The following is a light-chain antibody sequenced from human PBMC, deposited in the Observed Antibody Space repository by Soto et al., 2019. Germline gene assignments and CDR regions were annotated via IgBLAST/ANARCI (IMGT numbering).Light chain of an antibody. CDR1: QSVSSSY. V-gene: IGKV3-20*01. J-gene: IGKJ1*01. Sequence: EIVLTQSPGTLSLSPGERATLSCRASQSVSSSYLAWYQQKPGQAPRLLIYGASSRATGIPDRFSGSGSGTDFTLTISRLEPEDGAVYYCQQYGSSPSTWTFGQGTKVDIK. CDR2: GAS. CDR3: QQYGSSPSTWT.